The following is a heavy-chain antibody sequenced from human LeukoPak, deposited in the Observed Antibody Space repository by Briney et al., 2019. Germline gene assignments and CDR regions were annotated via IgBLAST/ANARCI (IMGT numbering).Heavy chain of an antibody. Sequence: GGSLRLSCEASGFTFSSYAMRWVRQPPGEGLGWVTGISSNGGTTSYADSVKGRLTFSRDNPRNMLYMERNSLRAEDTAVYYCSVMHRYYDGSGYWVQWGQGTLVTVSS. D-gene: IGHD3-22*01. CDR2: ISSNGGTT. J-gene: IGHJ4*02. CDR3: SVMHRYYDGSGYWVQ. CDR1: GFTFSSYA. V-gene: IGHV3-23*01.